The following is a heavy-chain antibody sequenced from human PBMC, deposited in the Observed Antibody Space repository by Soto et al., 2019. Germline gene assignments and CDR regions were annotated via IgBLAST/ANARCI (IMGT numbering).Heavy chain of an antibody. D-gene: IGHD1-26*01. CDR1: GGSISSYY. J-gene: IGHJ6*02. CDR3: ARAKGSDYYGMDV. Sequence: SETLSLTCTVSGGSISSYYWSWIRQPPGKGLEWIGYIYYSGSTNYNPSLKSRVTISVDTSKNQFSLKLSSVTAADTAVYYCARAKGSDYYGMDVWGQGTRVTVSS. V-gene: IGHV4-59*01. CDR2: IYYSGST.